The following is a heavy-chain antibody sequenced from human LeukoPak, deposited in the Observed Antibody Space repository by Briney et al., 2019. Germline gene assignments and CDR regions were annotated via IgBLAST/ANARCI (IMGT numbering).Heavy chain of an antibody. J-gene: IGHJ3*02. CDR2: IYYTGST. Sequence: SETLSLTCTVSGGSISSYNWNWIRQPPGKGLEWIGYIYYTGSTTYNPSLKSRVTISVDASKNQFSLKLRSVTAADTAVYYCARDWGKLTRLSAFDIWGQGTVVTVSS. CDR1: GGSISSYN. CDR3: ARDWGKLTRLSAFDI. V-gene: IGHV4-59*01. D-gene: IGHD3-16*01.